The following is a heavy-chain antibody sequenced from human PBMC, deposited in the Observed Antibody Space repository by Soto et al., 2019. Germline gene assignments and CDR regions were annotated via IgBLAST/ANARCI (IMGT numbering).Heavy chain of an antibody. J-gene: IGHJ3*02. Sequence: QARLVESGGGVVQPGRSLRLSCEASGLTFSAYGMHWVRQAPGKGLEWVATISYDGSKKYFGDSVKGRFTISRDNSKSTLYLEMNSLRTEDKAVYYCAKASHCNKGRCSLGLIGDRAFDIWGQGTMVTVSS. D-gene: IGHD2-8*01. CDR1: GLTFSAYG. CDR2: ISYDGSKK. CDR3: AKASHCNKGRCSLGLIGDRAFDI. V-gene: IGHV3-30*18.